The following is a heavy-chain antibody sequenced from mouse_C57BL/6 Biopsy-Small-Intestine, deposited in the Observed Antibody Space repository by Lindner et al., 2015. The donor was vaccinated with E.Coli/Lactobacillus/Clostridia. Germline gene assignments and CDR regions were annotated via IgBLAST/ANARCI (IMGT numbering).Heavy chain of an antibody. D-gene: IGHD1-1*02. CDR2: INPRSGDT. V-gene: IGHV1-18*01. CDR3: AKNRGTYWAVDV. J-gene: IGHJ1*01. CDR1: GYTFTDYN. Sequence: SVKVSCKASGYTFTDYNMHWVRQAPGQGLEWMGRINPRSGDTNYAQKFQGRVTMTRDTSIGTAYMELNRLRSDDTAVYYCAKNRGTYWAVDVWGQGTTVTVSS.